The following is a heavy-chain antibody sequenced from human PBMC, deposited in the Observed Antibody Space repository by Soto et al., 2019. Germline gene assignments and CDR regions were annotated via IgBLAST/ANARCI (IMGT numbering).Heavy chain of an antibody. CDR1: GGTFSSYA. V-gene: IGHV1-69*13. J-gene: IGHJ6*02. CDR3: ASFTMVRGVMPYYGMDV. D-gene: IGHD3-10*01. CDR2: IIPIFGTA. Sequence: EASVKVSCKASGGTFSSYAISWVRQAPGQGLEWMGGIIPIFGTANYAQKFQGRVTITADESTSTAYMELSSLRSEDTAVYYCASFTMVRGVMPYYGMDVWGQGTTVTVSS.